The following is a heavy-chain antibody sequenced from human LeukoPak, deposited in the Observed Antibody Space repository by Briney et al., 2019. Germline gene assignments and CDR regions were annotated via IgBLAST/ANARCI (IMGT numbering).Heavy chain of an antibody. CDR1: GDSVSSNSAA. D-gene: IGHD6-19*01. J-gene: IGHJ4*02. CDR3: ARKLGSSSGWNYFDY. V-gene: IGHV6-1*01. Sequence: SQTPSLTCAISGDSVSSNSAAWNWIRQSPSRGLEWLGRTFYRSEWYNDYAVSVKSRITINPDTSKNQFSLQLNSVTPEDTAVYYCARKLGSSSGWNYFDYWGQGTLVTVSS. CDR2: TFYRSEWYN.